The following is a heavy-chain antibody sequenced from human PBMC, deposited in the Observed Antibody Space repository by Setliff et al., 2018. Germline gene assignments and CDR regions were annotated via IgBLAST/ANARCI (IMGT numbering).Heavy chain of an antibody. D-gene: IGHD3-3*01. J-gene: IGHJ5*02. CDR1: GYTFTSYA. V-gene: IGHV7-4-1*02. Sequence: ASVKVSCKASGYTFTSYAMNWVRQAPGQGLEWMGWINTNTGNPTYAQGFTGRLVFSLDTSVSTAYLQISSLKAEDTAVYYCARGPLHYDFWSGYYTVSWFDPWGQGTLVTVSS. CDR2: INTNTGNP. CDR3: ARGPLHYDFWSGYYTVSWFDP.